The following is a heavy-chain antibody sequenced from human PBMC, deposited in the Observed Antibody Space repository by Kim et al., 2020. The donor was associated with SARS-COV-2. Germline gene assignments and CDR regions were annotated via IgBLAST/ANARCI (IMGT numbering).Heavy chain of an antibody. J-gene: IGHJ5*02. CDR2: INPSGGST. CDR1: GYTFTSYY. CDR3: ARAEQQLVGFNWFDP. Sequence: ASVKVSCKASGYTFTSYYMHWVRQAPGQGLEWMGIINPSGGSTSYAQKFQGRVTMTRDTSTSTVYMELSSLRSEDTAVYYCARAEQQLVGFNWFDPWGQGTLVTISS. D-gene: IGHD6-13*01. V-gene: IGHV1-46*01.